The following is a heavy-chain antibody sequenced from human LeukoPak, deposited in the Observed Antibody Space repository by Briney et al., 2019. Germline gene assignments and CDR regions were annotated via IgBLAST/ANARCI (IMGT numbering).Heavy chain of an antibody. CDR3: ARVRYDYGAKDIGY. V-gene: IGHV1-2*02. CDR1: GYIFNDYY. CDR2: INPKRGGT. Sequence: GASVKVSCKASGYIFNDYYIHWVRQAPGQGLEWMGWINPKRGGTKYVQKFQGRVTMTSDTSMSTVYMEMSRLRSDDTAVYYCARVRYDYGAKDIGYWGQGTLVTVSS. D-gene: IGHD4-23*01. J-gene: IGHJ4*02.